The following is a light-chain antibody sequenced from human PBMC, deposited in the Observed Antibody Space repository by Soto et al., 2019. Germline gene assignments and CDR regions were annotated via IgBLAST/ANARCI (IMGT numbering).Light chain of an antibody. CDR3: QSYDSSLSVV. Sequence: QSVLTQPPSVSGAPGQRVTISCTGSSSKIVAGYDVHWYQQLPGTAPKLLIYGNSNRPSGVPDRFSGSKSGTSASLAITGLQAEDEADYYCQSYDSSLSVVFGGGTKLTVL. CDR1: SSKIVAGYD. V-gene: IGLV1-40*01. CDR2: GNS. J-gene: IGLJ2*01.